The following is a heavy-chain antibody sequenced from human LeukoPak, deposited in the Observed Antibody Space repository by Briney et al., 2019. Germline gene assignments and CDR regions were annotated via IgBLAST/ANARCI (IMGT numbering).Heavy chain of an antibody. CDR1: GGSFSGYY. V-gene: IGHV4-34*01. CDR2: INHSGST. Sequence: PSETLSLTCAAYGGSFSGYYWSWIRQPPGKGLEWIGEINHSGSTNYNPSLKSRVTISVDTSKNQFSLKLSSVTAADTAVYYCANGDSFDYWGQGTLVTVSS. J-gene: IGHJ4*02. CDR3: ANGDSFDY. D-gene: IGHD4-17*01.